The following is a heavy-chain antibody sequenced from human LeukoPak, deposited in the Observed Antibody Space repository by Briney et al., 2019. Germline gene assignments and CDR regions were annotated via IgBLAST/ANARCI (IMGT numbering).Heavy chain of an antibody. CDR1: GYTFTDYY. CDR3: ARGVATIRFDY. V-gene: IGHV1-2*02. CDR2: INPSSGGT. D-gene: IGHD5-24*01. J-gene: IGHJ4*02. Sequence: ASVKVSCKASGYTFTDYYMHWVRQAPGQGLEWMGWINPSSGGTNYAQKFQGRVTITADESTSTAYMELSSLRSEDTAVYYCARGVATIRFDYWGQGILVTVSS.